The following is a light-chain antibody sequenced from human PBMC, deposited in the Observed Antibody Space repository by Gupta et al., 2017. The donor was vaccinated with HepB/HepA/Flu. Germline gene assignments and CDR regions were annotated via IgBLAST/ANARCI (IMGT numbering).Light chain of an antibody. Sequence: SVLTLPPSVSAAPGERVIISCSGSSSNIGRNYVSWYQQIPGTAPKLLIYDTSKRPSGIPARFSASKSGTSATLGITGLQTGDEAEYYCATWDSSLNSVVFGGGTKVTVL. J-gene: IGLJ2*01. CDR1: SSNIGRNY. CDR2: DTS. CDR3: ATWDSSLNSVV. V-gene: IGLV1-51*01.